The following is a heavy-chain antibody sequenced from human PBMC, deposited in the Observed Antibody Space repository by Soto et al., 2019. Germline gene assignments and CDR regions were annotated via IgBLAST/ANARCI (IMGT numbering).Heavy chain of an antibody. CDR1: GFSHSTSGVG. J-gene: IGHJ5*02. CDR2: IYWDDDK. Sequence: QITLKESGPTLVKPTQTLTLTCTFSGFSHSTSGVGVGWIRQPPGKALEWLALIYWDDDKRYSPSLKSRLTITKDTSKNQVVLTMTNMDPVDTATYYCAHSLIGYYYDSSGSNWFDPWGQGTLVTVSS. V-gene: IGHV2-5*02. D-gene: IGHD3-22*01. CDR3: AHSLIGYYYDSSGSNWFDP.